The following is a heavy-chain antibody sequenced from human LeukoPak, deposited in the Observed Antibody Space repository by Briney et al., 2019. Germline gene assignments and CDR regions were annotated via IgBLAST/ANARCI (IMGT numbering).Heavy chain of an antibody. CDR1: GFTFSSYG. CDR3: AKVQNKYGSGSFGY. J-gene: IGHJ4*02. V-gene: IGHV3-30*02. D-gene: IGHD3-10*01. Sequence: GGSLRLSCAASGFTFSSYGMHWVRQAPGKGLEWVAFIRYDGSNKYYADSVKGRFTISRVNSKNTLYLQMNSLRAEDTAVYYCAKVQNKYGSGSFGYWGQGTLVTVSS. CDR2: IRYDGSNK.